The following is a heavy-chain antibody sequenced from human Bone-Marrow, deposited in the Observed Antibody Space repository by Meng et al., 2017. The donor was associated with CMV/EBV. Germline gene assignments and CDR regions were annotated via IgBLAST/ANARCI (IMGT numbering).Heavy chain of an antibody. CDR3: ASEFYGSYGAFDI. Sequence: SETLSLTCAVYGGSFSRYYWSWIRPPPGKGLEWIGEINHSGSTNYNPSLKSRVTISVDTSKNQFSLKLSSVTAADTAVYYCASEFYGSYGAFDIWGQGTMVTVSS. J-gene: IGHJ3*02. D-gene: IGHD1-26*01. V-gene: IGHV4-34*01. CDR2: INHSGST. CDR1: GGSFSRYY.